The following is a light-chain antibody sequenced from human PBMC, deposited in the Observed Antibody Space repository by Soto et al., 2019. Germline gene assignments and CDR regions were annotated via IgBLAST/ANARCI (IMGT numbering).Light chain of an antibody. CDR2: GNS. J-gene: IGLJ2*01. Sequence: QSVLTQPPSVSGAPGQRVTLSCTGSSSNIGAGYDVHWYQQLPGTAPKLLIYGNSNRPSGVPDRFSGSKSGTSASLAITGLQAEDEADYYCQSYDSSLSGLHVVFGGGTKLTVL. V-gene: IGLV1-40*01. CDR3: QSYDSSLSGLHVV. CDR1: SSNIGAGYD.